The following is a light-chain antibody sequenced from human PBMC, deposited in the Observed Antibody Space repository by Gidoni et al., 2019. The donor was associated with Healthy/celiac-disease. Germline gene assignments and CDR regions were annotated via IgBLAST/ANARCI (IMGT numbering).Light chain of an antibody. V-gene: IGLV2-14*01. Sequence: QSALTQPASVSGSPGPSITISCTGTSSDVGGYNYVSWYQQHPGKAPKLMIYEVSNRPSGVSNRFSGSKSGNTASLTISGLQAEDEADYYCSSYTSRSLVVFGGGTKLTVL. CDR1: SSDVGGYNY. CDR3: SSYTSRSLVV. J-gene: IGLJ2*01. CDR2: EVS.